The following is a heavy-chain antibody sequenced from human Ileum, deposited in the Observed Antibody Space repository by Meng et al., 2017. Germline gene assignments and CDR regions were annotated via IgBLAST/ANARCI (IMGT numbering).Heavy chain of an antibody. V-gene: IGHV6-1*01. Sequence: LQFTQXXPVLXKPSHTHSLXXAIPGDTLFXXSATWNWVRQSPSGGLEWMGRTYYRSKWYNDYALSVNSRITVNPDTSKNQISLQLNSVTPDDTAVYYCAREAHLAAFGHWGQGTLVTVSS. J-gene: IGHJ4*02. CDR2: TYYRSKWYN. CDR3: AREAHLAAFGH. D-gene: IGHD6-25*01. CDR1: GDTLFXXSAT.